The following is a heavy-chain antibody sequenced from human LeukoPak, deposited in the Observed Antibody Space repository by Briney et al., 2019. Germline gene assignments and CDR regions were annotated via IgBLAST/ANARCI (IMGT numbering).Heavy chain of an antibody. CDR3: AMSSGWIDAFDI. J-gene: IGHJ3*02. V-gene: IGHV3-66*02. D-gene: IGHD6-19*01. CDR2: IYSGGST. Sequence: GGSLRPSCVASGFTVSSNYMTWVRQAPGKGLEWVSVIYSGGSTYYADSVKGRFTISRENSKNTLYVQMNSLRVEDTAVYYCAMSSGWIDAFDIWGQGTMVTVSS. CDR1: GFTVSSNY.